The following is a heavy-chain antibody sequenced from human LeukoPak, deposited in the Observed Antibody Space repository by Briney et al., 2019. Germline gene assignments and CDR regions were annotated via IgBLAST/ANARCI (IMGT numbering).Heavy chain of an antibody. CDR3: ARGPSGYHNT. Sequence: GGSLRLSCAVSGFTFSRFSMNWVRQAPGKGLEWVAFIRYDGSNKYYADSVKGRFTISRDNSKNTLYLQMNSLRAEDTAVYYCARGPSGYHNTGGQGTLVTVSS. V-gene: IGHV3-30*02. CDR1: GFTFSRFS. J-gene: IGHJ4*02. CDR2: IRYDGSNK. D-gene: IGHD5-12*01.